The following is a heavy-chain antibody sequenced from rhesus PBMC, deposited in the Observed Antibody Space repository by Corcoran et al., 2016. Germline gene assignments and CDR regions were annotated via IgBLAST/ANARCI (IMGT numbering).Heavy chain of an antibody. V-gene: IGHV4-65*02. CDR3: ARSDSGPHNRFDV. CDR2: ISGSSGST. D-gene: IGHD3S6*01. Sequence: QVQLQESGPGLVKPSATLSLTCAVSGGSISSRNWWSWIRQPPGKGLEWIGYISGSSGSTYYNPSLKSRVTMSKDTSKNQFSLKLSSVTAADTAVYYCARSDSGPHNRFDVWGPGVLVTVSS. J-gene: IGHJ5-1*01. CDR1: GGSISSRNW.